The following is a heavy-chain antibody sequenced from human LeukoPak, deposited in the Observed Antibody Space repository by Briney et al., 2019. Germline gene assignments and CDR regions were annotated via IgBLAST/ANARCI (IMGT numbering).Heavy chain of an antibody. V-gene: IGHV3-23*01. CDR2: ITTTGATT. Sequence: GGSLRLSCAVSGFTFGSYGMSWVRQAPGKGLERVAFITTTGATTSYAGSVKGRFTISRDNARDTLYMQMNSLRGEDTALYYCTIMHGYYDGSGYWVQWGQGTLVTVSS. CDR3: TIMHGYYDGSGYWVQ. J-gene: IGHJ4*02. D-gene: IGHD3-22*01. CDR1: GFTFGSYG.